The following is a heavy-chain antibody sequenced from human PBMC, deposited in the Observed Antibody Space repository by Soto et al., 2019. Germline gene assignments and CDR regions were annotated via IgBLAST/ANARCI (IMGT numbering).Heavy chain of an antibody. Sequence: GGSLRLSCAASGFTFSTCGLHWVRQAPGKGLEWVADIWHDGSKKFYADSVKGRFTISRDNSKNTLYLQMNSLRVEDTAVYYCARGSGHNYYYMDVGGKGTTVTVSS. CDR3: ARGSGHNYYYMDV. J-gene: IGHJ6*03. CDR2: IWHDGSKK. D-gene: IGHD3-16*01. CDR1: GFTFSTCG. V-gene: IGHV3-33*01.